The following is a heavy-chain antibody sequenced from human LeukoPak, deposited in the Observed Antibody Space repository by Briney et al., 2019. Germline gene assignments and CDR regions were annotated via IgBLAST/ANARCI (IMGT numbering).Heavy chain of an antibody. CDR1: GGTFSSYA. V-gene: IGHV1-2*02. CDR2: INPNSGGT. D-gene: IGHD2-15*01. CDR3: ARGPDIVVVVAATPGDYYGMDV. J-gene: IGHJ6*02. Sequence: ASVKVSCKASGGTFSSYAISWVRQAPGQGLEWMGRINPNSGGTNYAQKFQGRVTMTRDTSISTAYMELSRLRSDDTAVYYCARGPDIVVVVAATPGDYYGMDVWGQGTTVTVSS.